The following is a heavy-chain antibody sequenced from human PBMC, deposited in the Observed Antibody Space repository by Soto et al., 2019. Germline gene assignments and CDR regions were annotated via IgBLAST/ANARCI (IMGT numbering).Heavy chain of an antibody. Sequence: PSETLSLTCTVSGGSINNYYWSWIRQPPGQGLEWIGYIFYSGTTNYNPSNKSRVNISVDTSKNQFSLKLSSVTAADTAVYYCARHSTGAKWIQFDYWGQGTLVTVSS. CDR3: ARHSTGAKWIQFDY. D-gene: IGHD5-18*01. J-gene: IGHJ4*02. CDR2: IFYSGTT. V-gene: IGHV4-59*08. CDR1: GGSINNYY.